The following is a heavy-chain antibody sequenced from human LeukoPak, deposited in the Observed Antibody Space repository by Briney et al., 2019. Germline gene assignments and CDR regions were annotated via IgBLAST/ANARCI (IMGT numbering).Heavy chain of an antibody. CDR3: ARSLDIVAVRDRYGMDV. D-gene: IGHD2-2*01. Sequence: SETLSLTCTVSGGSISSYYWSWIRQPPGKGLEWIGYIYYSGSTNYNPSLKSRVTMSVDTSKNQFSLKLSSVTAADTAVYYCARSLDIVAVRDRYGMDVWGQGTTVTVSS. J-gene: IGHJ6*02. V-gene: IGHV4-59*01. CDR2: IYYSGST. CDR1: GGSISSYY.